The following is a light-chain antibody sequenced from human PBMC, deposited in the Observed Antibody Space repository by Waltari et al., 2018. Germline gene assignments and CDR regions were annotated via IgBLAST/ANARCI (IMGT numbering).Light chain of an antibody. J-gene: IGLJ2*01. CDR3: SSQTLDGLIL. CDR2: DVT. V-gene: IGLV2-14*03. Sequence: QSALTQPASVSGSPGQSIPISCSGIGSAVGASDYVSWHQNHPGKAPQVIIYDVTNRPAGVSDRFSASKSANTASLTISRLQPEDEADYYCSSQTLDGLILFGGGTRLTVL. CDR1: GSAVGASDY.